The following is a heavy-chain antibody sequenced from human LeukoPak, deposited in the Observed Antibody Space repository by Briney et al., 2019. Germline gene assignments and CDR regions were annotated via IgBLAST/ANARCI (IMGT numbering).Heavy chain of an antibody. D-gene: IGHD4-17*01. V-gene: IGHV3-11*06. CDR2: ISSSSSYT. CDR3: ARIPMYGDNGTPYFDL. J-gene: IGHJ2*01. Sequence: PGGSLRLSCAASGFTFSDYYMSWIRQAPGKGLEWVSYISSSSSYTNYADSVKGRFTISRDNAKNSLYLQMNSLRAEDTAVYYCARIPMYGDNGTPYFDLWGRGTLVTVSS. CDR1: GFTFSDYY.